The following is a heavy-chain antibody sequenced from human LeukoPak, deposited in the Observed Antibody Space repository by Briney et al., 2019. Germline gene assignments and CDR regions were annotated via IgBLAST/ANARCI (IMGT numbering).Heavy chain of an antibody. CDR1: GFTFSSYS. D-gene: IGHD3-22*01. J-gene: IGHJ4*02. Sequence: GGSLRLSCAASGFTFSSYSMNWVRQAPGKGLEWVSSISSSSSYIYYADSVKGRFTISRDNDKNSLYLQMNSLRAEDTAVYYCARDDDSILDYWGQGTLVTVSS. V-gene: IGHV3-21*01. CDR2: ISSSSSYI. CDR3: ARDDDSILDY.